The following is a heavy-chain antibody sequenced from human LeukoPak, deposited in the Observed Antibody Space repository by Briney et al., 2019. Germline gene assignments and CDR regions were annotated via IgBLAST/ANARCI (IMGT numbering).Heavy chain of an antibody. CDR3: AATVVTPSSSSGYFDY. D-gene: IGHD4-23*01. Sequence: GTSVKVSCKASGFTFTSSAMQWVRQARGQRLEWIGWIVVGSGNTNYAQKFQERVTITRDMSTSTAYMELSSLRSEDTAVYYCAATVVTPSSSSGYFDYWGQGTLVTVSS. CDR2: IVVGSGNT. CDR1: GFTFTSSA. V-gene: IGHV1-58*02. J-gene: IGHJ4*02.